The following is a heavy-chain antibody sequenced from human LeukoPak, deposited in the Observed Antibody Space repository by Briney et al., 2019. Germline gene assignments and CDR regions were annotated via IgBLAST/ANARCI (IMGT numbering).Heavy chain of an antibody. CDR1: GYTFITYE. CDR2: MNPNSGNT. Sequence: GASVKVSCKASGYTFITYEINWVRQATGQGLEWMGWMNPNSGNTGYAQKFQGRVTMTRNTSISTAYMELRSLRSDDTAVYYCARDGDFWSGYFWAPYYYYYMDVWGKGTTVTVSS. D-gene: IGHD3-3*01. V-gene: IGHV1-8*01. CDR3: ARDGDFWSGYFWAPYYYYYMDV. J-gene: IGHJ6*03.